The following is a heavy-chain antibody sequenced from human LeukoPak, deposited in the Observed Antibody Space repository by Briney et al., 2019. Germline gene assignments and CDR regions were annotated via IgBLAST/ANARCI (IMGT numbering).Heavy chain of an antibody. CDR2: ISSSSSYI. CDR3: ARDVDSSTSSLN. CDR1: GSTFSSYS. J-gene: IGHJ4*02. Sequence: PGGSLRLSCAASGSTFSSYSMNWVRQAPGKGLEWVSSISSSSSYIYYADSVKGRLTISRDNAKNSLYLQMNSLRAEDTAVYYCARDVDSSTSSLNWGQGTLVTVSS. D-gene: IGHD2-2*01. V-gene: IGHV3-21*01.